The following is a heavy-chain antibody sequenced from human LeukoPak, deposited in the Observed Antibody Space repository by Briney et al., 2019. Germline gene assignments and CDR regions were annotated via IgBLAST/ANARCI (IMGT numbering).Heavy chain of an antibody. D-gene: IGHD4-17*01. CDR3: AKDYGDSKYYFDY. J-gene: IGHJ4*02. V-gene: IGHV3-23*01. CDR2: ISGSGGST. Sequence: GGSLRLSCAASGFTFSSYAMSWVRQAPGKGLEWVSVISGSGGSTYYADSVKGRFTISRDNSKNTLYLQMNSLRAEDTAVYYCAKDYGDSKYYFDYWGQGTLVTVSS. CDR1: GFTFSSYA.